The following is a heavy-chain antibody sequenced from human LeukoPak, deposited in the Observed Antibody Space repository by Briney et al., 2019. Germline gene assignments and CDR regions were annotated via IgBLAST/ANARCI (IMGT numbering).Heavy chain of an antibody. CDR2: ISNSGNNI. CDR1: GFTFSDYY. Sequence: KTGGSLRLSCAASGFTFSDYYMSWIRQAPGKGLEWVSYISNSGNNIYYADSVEGRFTISRDNAKNSLYLQMNSLRAEDAAVYYCARARGSYSFDCWGQGTLVTVSS. D-gene: IGHD1-26*01. V-gene: IGHV3-11*04. J-gene: IGHJ4*02. CDR3: ARARGSYSFDC.